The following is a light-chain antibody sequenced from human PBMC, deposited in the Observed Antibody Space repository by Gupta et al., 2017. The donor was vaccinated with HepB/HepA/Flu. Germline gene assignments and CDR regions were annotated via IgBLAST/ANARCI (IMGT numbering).Light chain of an antibody. J-gene: IGLJ2*01. CDR3: CSQAGSTTILV. Sequence: QSALTQPASVSGSPGQSITISCSGSSSDVGLYNFVSWYQQHPAKAPKLMIYEVNKRPSGVADRFSGSKYGSTAAVTTTGLQAEDEADYYYCSQAGSTTILVFGGGTKMTVL. CDR1: SSDVGLYNF. CDR2: EVN. V-gene: IGLV2-23*02.